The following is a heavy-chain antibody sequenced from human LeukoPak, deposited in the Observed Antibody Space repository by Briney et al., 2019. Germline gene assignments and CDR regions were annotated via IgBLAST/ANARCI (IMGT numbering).Heavy chain of an antibody. D-gene: IGHD4/OR15-4a*01. J-gene: IGHJ5*02. CDR1: GYTFTSYD. CDR2: ISPYNGNT. Sequence: ASVKVSCKASGYTFTSYDINWVRQAPGQGLEWMGWISPYNGNTKYAQKLQGRLTMTTDTSASTAYMELRSLRSDDTAVYYCARGLSMDTNVEIDHWGQGTLVTVSS. V-gene: IGHV1-18*01. CDR3: ARGLSMDTNVEIDH.